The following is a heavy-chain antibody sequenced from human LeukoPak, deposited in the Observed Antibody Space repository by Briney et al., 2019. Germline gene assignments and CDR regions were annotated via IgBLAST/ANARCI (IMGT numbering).Heavy chain of an antibody. V-gene: IGHV4-34*01. CDR2: INHSGST. D-gene: IGHD6-19*01. J-gene: IGHJ5*02. Sequence: SETLSLTCAVYGGSFSGYYWSWIRQPPGKGLEWIGEINHSGSTNYNPSLKSRVTISVDTSKNQLSLKLSSVTAADTAVYYCARGKYSSGWYHNWFDPWGQGTLVTVSS. CDR3: ARGKYSSGWYHNWFDP. CDR1: GGSFSGYY.